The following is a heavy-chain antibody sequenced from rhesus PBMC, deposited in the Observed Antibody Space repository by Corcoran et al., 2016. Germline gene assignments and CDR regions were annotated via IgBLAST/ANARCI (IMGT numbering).Heavy chain of an antibody. J-gene: IGHJ5-1*01. CDR1: GYTFTDYY. Sequence: EVQLVQSGAEVKKPGASVKISCKASGYTFTDYYLHWVRQAPGKGLEWMGRVDPEDGEAIHAQKVQDRDTITADTSTDTAYMEMSRLRSEDTAVYYCATLTAVWGPGVLVTVSS. CDR2: VDPEDGEA. CDR3: ATLTAV. V-gene: IGHV1-111*02.